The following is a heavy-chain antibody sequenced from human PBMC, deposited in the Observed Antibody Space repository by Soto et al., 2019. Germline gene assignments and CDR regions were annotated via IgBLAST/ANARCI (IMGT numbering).Heavy chain of an antibody. CDR3: ANKGENYQYGSNWFDS. Sequence: GGSLRLSCAASGFTFSTSGMNWVRQAPGNGLEWVSAISSSGVSTYYADSVKGRFTISRDNSKNTLYLQMNSLRAEDTAVYYCANKGENYQYGSNWFDSWGQGTLVTVSS. V-gene: IGHV3-23*01. J-gene: IGHJ5*01. CDR2: ISSSGVST. CDR1: GFTFSTSG. D-gene: IGHD1-7*01.